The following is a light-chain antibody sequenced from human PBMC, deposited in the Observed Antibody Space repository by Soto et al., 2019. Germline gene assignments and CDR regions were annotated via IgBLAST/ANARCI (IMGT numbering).Light chain of an antibody. CDR1: QSISSY. J-gene: IGKJ1*01. CDR3: QQSYSTPWT. Sequence: DIQMTQSPSSLSASVGDRVTITCRASQSISSYLNWYQQKPEKAPKLLIYAASSLQSGVASRFSGSGSGTDFTLTISSLQPEDFATYNCQQSYSTPWTFGQGTKVEIK. CDR2: AAS. V-gene: IGKV1-39*01.